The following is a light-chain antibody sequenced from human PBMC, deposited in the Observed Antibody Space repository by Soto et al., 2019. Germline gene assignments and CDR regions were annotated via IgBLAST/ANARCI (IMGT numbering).Light chain of an antibody. CDR2: GDN. J-gene: IGLJ3*02. V-gene: IGLV1-40*01. CDR1: TSNIGAPYD. Sequence: QSVLTQPPSVSGAPGQRVSISCTGSTSNIGAPYDVHWYQHLPGTAPKLLIYGDNNRPSGVPDRFSGSKSGTSASLAISGLQSDDEAVYFCSTWDDSLNGWVFGGGTKLTVL. CDR3: STWDDSLNGWV.